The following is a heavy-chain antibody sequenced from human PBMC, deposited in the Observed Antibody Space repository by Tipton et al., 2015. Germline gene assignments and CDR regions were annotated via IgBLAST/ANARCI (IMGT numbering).Heavy chain of an antibody. CDR2: IYYSGRT. CDR3: AKSGNTMVVGY. D-gene: IGHD2-15*01. J-gene: IGHJ4*02. CDR1: GGSINVTNYD. Sequence: TLSLTCSVSGGSINVTNYDWAWIRQPPGQGLQWIGKIYYSGRTDYNPSLKSRVTISVDTSKNQFSLKLTSLTVADTAVYYCAKSGNTMVVGYWGQGSLVTVSS. V-gene: IGHV4-39*01.